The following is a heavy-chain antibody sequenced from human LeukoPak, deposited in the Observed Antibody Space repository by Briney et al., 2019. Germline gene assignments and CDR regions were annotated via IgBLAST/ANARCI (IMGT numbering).Heavy chain of an antibody. CDR2: IRYDGSNK. Sequence: QTGGSLRLSCAASGFTFTDYYMSWIRQVPGKGLEWVAFIRYDGSNKYYADSVKGRFTISRDNSKNTLYLQMNSLRAEDTAVYYCATWFGDSDAFDIWGQGTMVTVSS. V-gene: IGHV3-30*02. CDR1: GFTFTDYY. CDR3: ATWFGDSDAFDI. D-gene: IGHD3-10*01. J-gene: IGHJ3*02.